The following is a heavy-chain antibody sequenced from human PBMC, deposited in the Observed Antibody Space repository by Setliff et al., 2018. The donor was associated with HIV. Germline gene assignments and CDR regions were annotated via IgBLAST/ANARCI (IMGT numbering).Heavy chain of an antibody. CDR2: IYYSGTT. V-gene: IGHV4-39*02. D-gene: IGHD2-8*01. J-gene: IGHJ5*02. CDR1: GGAVSSSSYF. CDR3: ARRGRDGVFIMFATGFDP. Sequence: SETLSLTCTVSGGAVSSSSYFWGWIRQPPGTGLEWIGNIYYSGTTFYNPPLNSRVSISVDTSTDHFSLKLNSVTAADTAVYYCARRGRDGVFIMFATGFDPWGQGALVTVSS.